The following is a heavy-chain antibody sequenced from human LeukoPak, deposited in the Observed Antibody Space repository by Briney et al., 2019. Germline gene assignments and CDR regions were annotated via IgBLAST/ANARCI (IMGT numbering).Heavy chain of an antibody. CDR1: EFTFSSHA. V-gene: IGHV3-23*01. J-gene: IGHJ4*02. CDR2: ISGGGEST. CDR3: AKGKYSSGGVPDY. Sequence: GGSLRLSCVASEFTFSSHAMNWVRQAPGKGLEWVSSISGGGESTYYADSVKGRFTVSRDNSKNTLYLQINSLRGEDTAVYYCAKGKYSSGGVPDYWGQGTLVTVSS. D-gene: IGHD6-19*01.